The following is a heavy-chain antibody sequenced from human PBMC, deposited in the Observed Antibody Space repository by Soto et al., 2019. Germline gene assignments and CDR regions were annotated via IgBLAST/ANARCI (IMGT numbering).Heavy chain of an antibody. CDR1: GFTFSGYD. CDR2: ISYTGRDT. Sequence: HPGGSLRLSCAASGFTFSGYDMTWVRQAPGKGLEWVSYISYTGRDTFYGESVKGRFAISRDNAKNSVYLQMNSLRAEDTAVYFCAGLYWYRSDYWGQGTPVTVSS. J-gene: IGHJ4*02. V-gene: IGHV3-48*03. D-gene: IGHD6-13*01. CDR3: AGLYWYRSDY.